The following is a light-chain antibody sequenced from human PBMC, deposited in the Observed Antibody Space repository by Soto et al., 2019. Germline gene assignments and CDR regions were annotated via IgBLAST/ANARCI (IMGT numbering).Light chain of an antibody. CDR2: DVS. CDR3: SSYTTSNTRQIV. V-gene: IGLV2-14*03. CDR1: SSDVGGYNY. J-gene: IGLJ1*01. Sequence: QSVLTQPASVSGSPGQSITISCTGTSSDVGGYNYVSWYQHNPGKAPKLMIFDVSNRPSGVSNRFSGSKSGNTASLTISGLQPEDEADYYCSSYTTSNTRQIVFGTGTKVTV.